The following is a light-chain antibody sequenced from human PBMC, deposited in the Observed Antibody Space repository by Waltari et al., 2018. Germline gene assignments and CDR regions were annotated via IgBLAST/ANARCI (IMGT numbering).Light chain of an antibody. CDR2: GST. Sequence: DIQLTQSPSSLSASVGDSVTITCRASQGISYYVAWFQLKPGRAPNPLIFGSTTLLSGVPSRFRGSGSGTYFTLTISDLQPDDFAAYSCHQYNSYPPTFGGGTNV. V-gene: IGKV1-16*01. CDR3: HQYNSYPPT. CDR1: QGISYY. J-gene: IGKJ4*01.